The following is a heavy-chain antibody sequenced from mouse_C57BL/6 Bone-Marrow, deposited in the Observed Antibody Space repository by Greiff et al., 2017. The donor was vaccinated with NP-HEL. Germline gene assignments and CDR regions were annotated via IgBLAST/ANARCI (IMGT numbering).Heavy chain of an antibody. J-gene: IGHJ2*01. CDR3: AIKGDSSGWDY. Sequence: QVQLQQPGAELVKPGASVKVSCKASGYTFTSYWMHWVKQRPGQGLEWIGRIHPSDSDTNYNQKFKGKATLTVDKSSSTAYMLLSSLTSEDSAVYYCAIKGDSSGWDYWGQGTTLTVSS. D-gene: IGHD3-2*02. CDR2: IHPSDSDT. V-gene: IGHV1-74*01. CDR1: GYTFTSYW.